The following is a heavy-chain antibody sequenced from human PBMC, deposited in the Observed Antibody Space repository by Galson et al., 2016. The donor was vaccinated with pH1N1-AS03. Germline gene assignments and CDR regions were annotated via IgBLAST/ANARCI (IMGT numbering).Heavy chain of an antibody. CDR3: ARDTDHYGMDV. J-gene: IGHJ6*02. Sequence: SLRLSCASSGFTVSTNYMTWVRQAPGKGLEWISVIYAGGGTHYADSVEGRFTISNDNYKNTVYLQMNSLRAEDTAVYYCARDTDHYGMDVWGQGTTVTVSS. V-gene: IGHV3-53*01. CDR1: GFTVSTNY. CDR2: IYAGGGT.